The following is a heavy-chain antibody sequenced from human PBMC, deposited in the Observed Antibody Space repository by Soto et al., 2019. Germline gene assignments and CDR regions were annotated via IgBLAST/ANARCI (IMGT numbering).Heavy chain of an antibody. CDR2: ISSSSSTI. V-gene: IGHV3-48*02. CDR1: GFTFSSYS. Sequence: EVQLVESGGGLVQPGGSLRLSCAASGFTFSSYSMNWVRQAPGKGLEWVSYISSSSSTIDYADSVKGRFTISRDNAKNSLYLQMNSLRDEDTAVYYCAREDYGGNSGFDYWGQGTLVTVSS. J-gene: IGHJ4*02. D-gene: IGHD4-17*01. CDR3: AREDYGGNSGFDY.